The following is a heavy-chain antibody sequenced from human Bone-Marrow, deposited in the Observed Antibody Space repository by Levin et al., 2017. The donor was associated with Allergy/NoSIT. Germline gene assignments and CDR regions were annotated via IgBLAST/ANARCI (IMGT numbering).Heavy chain of an antibody. Sequence: ASVKVSCKASGYTFTSYDINWVRQATGQGLEWMGWMNPNSGNTGYAQKFQGRVTMTRNTSISTAYMELSSLRSEDTAVYYCARARPIAAAGISGKDYYYYMDVWGKGTTVTVSS. J-gene: IGHJ6*03. CDR1: GYTFTSYD. CDR3: ARARPIAAAGISGKDYYYYMDV. V-gene: IGHV1-8*01. CDR2: MNPNSGNT. D-gene: IGHD6-13*01.